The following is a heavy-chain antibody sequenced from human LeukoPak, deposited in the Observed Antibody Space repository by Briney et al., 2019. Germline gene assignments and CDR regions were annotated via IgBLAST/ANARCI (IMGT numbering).Heavy chain of an antibody. V-gene: IGHV3-7*01. CDR1: GFTFSSYW. J-gene: IGHJ4*02. CDR3: ARDVQRYYYGSGSYGGGY. D-gene: IGHD3-10*01. Sequence: GGSLRLSCAASGFTFSSYWMSWVRQAPGKGLEWVANIKQDGSEKYYVDSVKGRFTISRDNAKNSLYLQMNSLRAEDTAVYYCARDVQRYYYGSGSYGGGYWGQGTLVTVSS. CDR2: IKQDGSEK.